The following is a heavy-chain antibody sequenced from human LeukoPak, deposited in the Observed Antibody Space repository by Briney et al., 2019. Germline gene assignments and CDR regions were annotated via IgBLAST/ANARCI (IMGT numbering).Heavy chain of an antibody. V-gene: IGHV3-66*02. J-gene: IGHJ6*03. D-gene: IGHD4-11*01. CDR1: GFTVSSNY. Sequence: GGSLRLSCAASGFTVSSNYMSWVRQAPGKGLEWVSVIYSGGSTYYADSVKGRFTISRDNSKNTLYLQMNSLRAEDTAVYYCARVGTVTTPALGFYYYYYYMDVWGKGTMVTVSS. CDR2: IYSGGST. CDR3: ARVGTVTTPALGFYYYYYYMDV.